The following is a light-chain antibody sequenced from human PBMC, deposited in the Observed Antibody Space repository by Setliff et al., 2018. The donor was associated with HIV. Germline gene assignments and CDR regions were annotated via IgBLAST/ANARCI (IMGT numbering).Light chain of an antibody. CDR2: AAS. Sequence: DIQMTQSPSSLSASVGDRVTITCRASQSISNYLNWYQQKPGKAPKLLIYAASSLQSGVPSRFSGSGSGTDFTLTISSLQPEDFAIYYCQQTYSTLLCTFGPGTKVDIK. CDR3: QQTYSTLLCT. V-gene: IGKV1-39*01. CDR1: QSISNY. J-gene: IGKJ3*01.